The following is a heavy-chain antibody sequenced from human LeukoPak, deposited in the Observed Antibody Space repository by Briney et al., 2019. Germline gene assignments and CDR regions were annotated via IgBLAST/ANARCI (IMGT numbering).Heavy chain of an antibody. CDR2: IYPGDSDT. Sequence: GESLKISCKGSGYSFTSYWIGWVRQTPGKGLEWMGIIYPGDSDTRYSPSFQGQVTISADKSISTAYLQWSSLKASDTAMYYCARHEYSSSWFQTYYYGMDVWGQGTTVTVSS. D-gene: IGHD6-13*01. CDR3: ARHEYSSSWFQTYYYGMDV. V-gene: IGHV5-51*01. CDR1: GYSFTSYW. J-gene: IGHJ6*02.